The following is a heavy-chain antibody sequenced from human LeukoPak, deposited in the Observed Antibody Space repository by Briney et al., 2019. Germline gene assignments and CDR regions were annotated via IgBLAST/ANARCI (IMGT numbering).Heavy chain of an antibody. CDR3: ARSIAVAGIVSDYYYYAMDV. J-gene: IGHJ6*02. CDR2: IYYSGSP. Sequence: KSSETLSLTCTVSAGSISTYYWNWIRQPPGKGLEWIGYIYYSGSPNYSPSLKSRVTISVHTSKNKFSLKLSSVTAADTAVYYCARSIAVAGIVSDYYYYAMDVWGQGTTVTVSS. CDR1: AGSISTYY. V-gene: IGHV4-59*08. D-gene: IGHD6-19*01.